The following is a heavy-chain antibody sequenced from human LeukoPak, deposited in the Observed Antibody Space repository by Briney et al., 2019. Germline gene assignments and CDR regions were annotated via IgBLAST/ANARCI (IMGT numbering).Heavy chain of an antibody. J-gene: IGHJ4*02. Sequence: PGGSLRLSCAASGFTFSSYAMSWVRQAPGKGLEWVSAISGSGGSTYYAGSVKGRFTISRDNSKNTLYLQMNSLRAEDTAVYYCAKDRDDYVWGSYRDYWGQGTLVTVSS. D-gene: IGHD3-16*02. CDR1: GFTFSSYA. CDR3: AKDRDDYVWGSYRDY. CDR2: ISGSGGST. V-gene: IGHV3-23*01.